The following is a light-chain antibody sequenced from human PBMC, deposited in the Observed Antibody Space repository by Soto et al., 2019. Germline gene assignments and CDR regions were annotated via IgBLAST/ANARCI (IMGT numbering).Light chain of an antibody. CDR1: SSDVGGYNH. CDR3: SSYTSSNTVV. CDR2: EVT. V-gene: IGLV2-14*01. J-gene: IGLJ2*01. Sequence: QSVLTQPASVSGSPGQSITISCTGTSSDVGGYNHVSWYQQHPGKAPKLIIYEVTNRPSGVSNRFSGSKSDNTASLTFSGLQAEDEADYYCSSYTSSNTVVFGGGTKLTV.